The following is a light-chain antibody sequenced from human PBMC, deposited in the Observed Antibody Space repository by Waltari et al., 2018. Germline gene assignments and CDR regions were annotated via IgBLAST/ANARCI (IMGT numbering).Light chain of an antibody. CDR3: QQRSNLPT. CDR2: DAS. J-gene: IGKJ4*01. V-gene: IGKV3-11*01. Sequence: EIVLTQSPATLSLSPGERATLSCRASQSVSSYLAWYQQKPGQAPRLLIYDASNRATGIPARFSGSWSATYIPLTISRLAPEYFVVYYCQQRSNLPTFGRGTKVEIK. CDR1: QSVSSY.